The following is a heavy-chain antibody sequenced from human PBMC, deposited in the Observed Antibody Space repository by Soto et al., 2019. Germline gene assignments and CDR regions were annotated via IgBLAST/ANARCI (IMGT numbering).Heavy chain of an antibody. J-gene: IGHJ4*02. CDR1: GGTFSSYT. D-gene: IGHD4-17*01. CDR3: ASNYGGNSD. CDR2: IIPILGIA. Sequence: QVQLVQSGAEVKKPGSSVKVSCKASGGTFSSYTISWVRQAPGQGLEWMGRIIPILGIANYAQKFQGRVTSTADKSTSTAYMELSSLISEDTAVYYCASNYGGNSDWGQGTLVTVSS. V-gene: IGHV1-69*02.